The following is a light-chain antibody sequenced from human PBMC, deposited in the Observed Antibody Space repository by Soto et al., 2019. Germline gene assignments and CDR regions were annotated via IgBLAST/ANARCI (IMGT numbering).Light chain of an antibody. J-gene: IGKJ1*01. Sequence: EIVLTQSPGTLSLSPGERATLSCRASQSVSSSFLAWYQQKPGQAPRLLIYGASIRATGIPDRFSGSGSGTDFTLTISREEPEDFAVYYCQQYGSSPWTFGQGTKVEIK. CDR2: GAS. CDR3: QQYGSSPWT. V-gene: IGKV3-20*01. CDR1: QSVSSSF.